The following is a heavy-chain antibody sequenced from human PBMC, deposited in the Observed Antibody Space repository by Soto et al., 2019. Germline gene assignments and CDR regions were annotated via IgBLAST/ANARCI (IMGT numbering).Heavy chain of an antibody. Sequence: QVQLVQSGAEVKKPGASVKVSCKASGYTFTSYDINWVRQATGQGLEWMGWMNPNSGNTGYAQKFQGRVTMTRNTSLSTAYMGLSSLRSEDTAVYFCARVLSWASYYDFWSGYSNYYYYGMDVWGQGTTVTVSS. V-gene: IGHV1-8*01. J-gene: IGHJ6*02. D-gene: IGHD3-3*01. CDR2: MNPNSGNT. CDR3: ARVLSWASYYDFWSGYSNYYYYGMDV. CDR1: GYTFTSYD.